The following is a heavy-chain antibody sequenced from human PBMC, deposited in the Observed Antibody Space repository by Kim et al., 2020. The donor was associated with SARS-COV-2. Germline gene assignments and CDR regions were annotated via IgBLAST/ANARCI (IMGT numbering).Heavy chain of an antibody. CDR1: GYSISSGYY. Sequence: SETLSLTCTVSGYSISSGYYWGWIRQPPGKGLEWIGSIYHSGSTYYNPSLKSRVTISVDTSKNQFSLKLSSVTAADTAVYYCARVAVGLTIFGVVGPLFDYWGQGTLVTVSS. CDR2: IYHSGST. J-gene: IGHJ4*02. D-gene: IGHD3-3*01. V-gene: IGHV4-38-2*02. CDR3: ARVAVGLTIFGVVGPLFDY.